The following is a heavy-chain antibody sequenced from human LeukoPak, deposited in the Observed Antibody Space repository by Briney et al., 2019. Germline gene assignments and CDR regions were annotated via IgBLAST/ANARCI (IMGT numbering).Heavy chain of an antibody. V-gene: IGHV1-2*02. D-gene: IGHD4-17*01. Sequence: ASVKVSCKASGYTFTGYYMHWVRQAPGQGLEWMGWINPNSGGTNYAQKFQGRVTMTRDTPISTAYMELSRLRSDDTAMYYCARGRRGATGSTGDYWGQGTLVTVSS. CDR1: GYTFTGYY. CDR2: INPNSGGT. J-gene: IGHJ4*02. CDR3: ARGRRGATGSTGDY.